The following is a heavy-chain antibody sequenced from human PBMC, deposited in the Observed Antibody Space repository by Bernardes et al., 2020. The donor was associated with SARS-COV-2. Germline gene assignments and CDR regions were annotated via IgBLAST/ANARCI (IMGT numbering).Heavy chain of an antibody. CDR3: AKEGNSYGYPFYYLDY. CDR2: FSGSGGST. Sequence: GGSLRLSCAASGFTFSSYAMSWVRQAPGKGLEWVSGFSGSGGSTYYADSVKGRFTISRDNSKNTLYLQMNSLRAEDTAVFYCAKEGNSYGYPFYYLDYWCQGTLVTVSS. D-gene: IGHD5-18*01. CDR1: GFTFSSYA. J-gene: IGHJ4*02. V-gene: IGHV3-23*01.